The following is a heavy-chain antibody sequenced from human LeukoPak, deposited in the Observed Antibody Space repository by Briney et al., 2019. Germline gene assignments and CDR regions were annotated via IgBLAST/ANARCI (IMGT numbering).Heavy chain of an antibody. CDR3: ARARISWYDVGY. D-gene: IGHD1-1*01. J-gene: IGHJ4*02. Sequence: PGGSLRLSCAASGFTFSSCAMHWVRQAPGKGLEWVAVISYDGSNKYYADSVKGRFTISRDNSKNTLYLQMNSLRAEDTAVYYCARARISWYDVGYWGQGTLVTVSS. CDR2: ISYDGSNK. V-gene: IGHV3-30-3*01. CDR1: GFTFSSCA.